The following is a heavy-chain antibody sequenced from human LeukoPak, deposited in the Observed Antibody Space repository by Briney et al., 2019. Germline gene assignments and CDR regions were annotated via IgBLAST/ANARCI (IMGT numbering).Heavy chain of an antibody. CDR3: ARSYITMVRGVIIKGRYNWFDL. CDR1: GYTFTSYG. CDR2: ISAYNGNT. Sequence: GASVKVSCKASGYTFTSYGISWVRQAPGQGLEWMGWISAYNGNTNYAQKLQGRVTMTTDTSTSTAYMELRSLRSDNTAVYYCARSYITMVRGVIIKGRYNWFDLWGQGTLVTVSS. J-gene: IGHJ5*02. V-gene: IGHV1-18*04. D-gene: IGHD3-10*01.